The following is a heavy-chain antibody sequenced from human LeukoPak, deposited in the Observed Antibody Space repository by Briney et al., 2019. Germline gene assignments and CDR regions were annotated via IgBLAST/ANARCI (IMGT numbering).Heavy chain of an antibody. CDR3: ARDEPYGSGSPPLD. CDR2: ISSSSTTI. Sequence: PGGSLRLSCAASGFSFSTYSMNWVRQAPGKGLEWVSYISSSSTTIYYADSVKGRFTISRDNAKNSLYLQMNMLRAEDTAVYYCARDEPYGSGSPPLDWGQGTLVTVSS. V-gene: IGHV3-48*04. D-gene: IGHD3-10*01. CDR1: GFSFSTYS. J-gene: IGHJ4*02.